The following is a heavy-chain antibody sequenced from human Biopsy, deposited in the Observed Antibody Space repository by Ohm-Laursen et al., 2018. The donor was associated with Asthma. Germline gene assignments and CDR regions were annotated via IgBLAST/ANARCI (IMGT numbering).Heavy chain of an antibody. Sequence: SLRLSCTASGFTFSSYSMHWVRQAPGRGPEYVSSIATDGSNKFYADSVKGRFTVPRDNSKHTLYLHMTGLRADGTGVYYCVKDHSAGYYYFDDWGQGAQVTVSS. J-gene: IGHJ4*02. CDR2: IATDGSNK. CDR3: VKDHSAGYYYFDD. V-gene: IGHV3-64D*08. CDR1: GFTFSSYS. D-gene: IGHD2-21*01.